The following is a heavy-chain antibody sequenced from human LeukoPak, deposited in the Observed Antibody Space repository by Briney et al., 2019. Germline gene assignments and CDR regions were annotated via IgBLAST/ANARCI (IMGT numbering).Heavy chain of an antibody. CDR2: LYYTGST. V-gene: IGHV4-39*01. CDR1: GGSISNSSYY. J-gene: IGHJ5*02. Sequence: SETLSLTCTVSGGSISNSSYYWGWIRQPPGKGLEWIGSLYYTGSTYYNPPLKSRVTISIDTPKNQFSLKLSSVTAADTAVYYCARYYMVRGVSDVNWFDPWGQGTLVTVSS. D-gene: IGHD3-10*01. CDR3: ARYYMVRGVSDVNWFDP.